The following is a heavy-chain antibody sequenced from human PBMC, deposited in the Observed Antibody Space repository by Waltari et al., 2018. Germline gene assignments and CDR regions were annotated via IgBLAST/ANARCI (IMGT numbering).Heavy chain of an antibody. CDR1: GFTFSSYA. D-gene: IGHD5-18*01. CDR3: ARSRGYSYGFCY. V-gene: IGHV3-30*01. J-gene: IGHJ4*02. CDR2: ISYDGSNK. Sequence: QVQLVESGGGVVQPGRSLRLSCAASGFTFSSYAMHWVRQAPGKGLEWVAVISYDGSNKYYADSVKGRFTISRDNSKNTLYLQMNSLRAEDTAVYYCARSRGYSYGFCYWGQGTLVTVSS.